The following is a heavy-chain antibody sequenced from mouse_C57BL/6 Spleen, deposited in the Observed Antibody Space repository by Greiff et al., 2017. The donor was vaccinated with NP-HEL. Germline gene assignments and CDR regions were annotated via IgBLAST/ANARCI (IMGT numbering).Heavy chain of an antibody. V-gene: IGHV1-80*01. Sequence: QVQLKESGAELVKPGASVKISCKASGYAFSSYWMNWVKQRPGKGLEWIGQIYPGDGDPNYNGKFKGKATLTADKSSSTAYRQLSSLTSEDSAVYFCAATIYDGYYGRFADWGQGTLVTVSA. CDR1: GYAFSSYW. J-gene: IGHJ3*01. CDR3: AATIYDGYYGRFAD. CDR2: IYPGDGDP. D-gene: IGHD2-3*01.